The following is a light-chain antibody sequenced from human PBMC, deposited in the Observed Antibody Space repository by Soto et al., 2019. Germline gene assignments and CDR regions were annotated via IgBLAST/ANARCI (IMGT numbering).Light chain of an antibody. CDR1: QSVSSSY. Sequence: EIVLTQSPGTLSLSPGEGATLSCRASQSVSSSYLAWYQQKPGQAPRLLIYGASSRATGIPDRFSGSGSGTDFTLTISRLEPEDFAVYYCQQYGSSLPVVFGQGTRLEIK. V-gene: IGKV3-20*01. J-gene: IGKJ5*01. CDR3: QQYGSSLPVV. CDR2: GAS.